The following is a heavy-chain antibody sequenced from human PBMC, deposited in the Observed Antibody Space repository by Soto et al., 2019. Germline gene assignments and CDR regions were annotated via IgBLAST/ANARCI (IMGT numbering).Heavy chain of an antibody. V-gene: IGHV3-7*04. CDR2: IKQDGSDT. CDR1: GGSISSCS. CDR3: ATDLGTTMARH. J-gene: IGHJ4*02. D-gene: IGHD1-1*01. Sequence: PSETLSLTCTVSGGSISSCSHYWGWGHQAPGKGLEWVANIKQDGSDTYYVDSVKGRLTISRDNAKNSLYLQMNSLRAEDTAVYYCATDLGTTMARHWGQGTPVTVSS.